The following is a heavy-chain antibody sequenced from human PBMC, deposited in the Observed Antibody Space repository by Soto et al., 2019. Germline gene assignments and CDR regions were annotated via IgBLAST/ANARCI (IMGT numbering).Heavy chain of an antibody. V-gene: IGHV3-9*01. D-gene: IGHD1-26*01. CDR3: QAEDGIRAHGTVSAFLLNRSSDL. CDR2: ISWNSGNI. J-gene: IGHJ2*01. Sequence: GKGLEWVSSISWNSGNIDYADSVKGRFTTSRDNAKNSLYLQMNSLRPEDTAFFYFQAEDGIRAHGTVSAFLLNRSSDL.